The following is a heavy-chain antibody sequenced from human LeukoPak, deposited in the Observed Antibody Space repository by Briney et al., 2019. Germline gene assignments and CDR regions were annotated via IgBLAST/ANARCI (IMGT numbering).Heavy chain of an antibody. J-gene: IGHJ3*02. V-gene: IGHV4-59*01. D-gene: IGHD5-18*01. CDR2: IYYSGST. CDR3: ARDPDTDAFDI. Sequence: GSLRLSCAASGFTFSDAWMSWIRQPPGKGLEWIGYIYYSGSTNYNPSLKSRVTISVDTSKNQFSLKLSSVTAADTAVYYCARDPDTDAFDIWGQGTMVTVSS. CDR1: GFTFSDAW.